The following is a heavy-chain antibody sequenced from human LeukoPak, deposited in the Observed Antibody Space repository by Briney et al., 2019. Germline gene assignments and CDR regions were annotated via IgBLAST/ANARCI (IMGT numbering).Heavy chain of an antibody. CDR1: GFTFSSYS. J-gene: IGHJ4*02. CDR2: ISSSSSYI. CDR3: ASPYCGGDCYSRTGRDFDY. V-gene: IGHV3-21*01. D-gene: IGHD2-21*02. Sequence: GGSLRLSCAASGFTFSSYSMNWVRQAPGKGLEWVSSISSSSSYIYYADSVKGRFTISRDNAKNSLYLQMNSLRAEDTAVYYCASPYCGGDCYSRTGRDFDYWGQGTLVTVSS.